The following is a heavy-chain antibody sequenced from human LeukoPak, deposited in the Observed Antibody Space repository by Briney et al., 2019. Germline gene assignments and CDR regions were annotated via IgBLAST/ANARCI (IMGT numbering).Heavy chain of an antibody. CDR1: GYTFTSYN. CDR2: IYPSGGST. Sequence: ASLKVSCKASGYTFTSYNMHWVRQAPEQGLEWMGIIYPSGGSTSYAQKFQGRVTMTRDMSTSTVYMELRSLRSDDTAVYYCAREVPYDTSVYYQPFDFWGQGTLVTVSS. V-gene: IGHV1-46*01. CDR3: AREVPYDTSVYYQPFDF. J-gene: IGHJ4*02. D-gene: IGHD3-22*01.